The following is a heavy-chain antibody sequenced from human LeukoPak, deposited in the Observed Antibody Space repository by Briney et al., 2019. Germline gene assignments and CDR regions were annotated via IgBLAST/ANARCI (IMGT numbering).Heavy chain of an antibody. D-gene: IGHD2-21*01. CDR1: VRTFHMCW. J-gene: IGHJ1*01. Sequence: GGSLTLPCTAWVRTFHMCWELCLRQAPGKGLVWVSRIKSDGCTNYPDSVEGPFTISRDNVKNTLTLQMNRRRAEDTGVYYDARAPSEIGGYCPEYFRHWGQGSLVTVSS. CDR2: IKSDGCT. V-gene: IGHV3-74*01. CDR3: ARAPSEIGGYCPEYFRH.